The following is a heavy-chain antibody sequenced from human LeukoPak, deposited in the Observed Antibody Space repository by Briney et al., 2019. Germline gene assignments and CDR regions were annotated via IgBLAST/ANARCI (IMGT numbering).Heavy chain of an antibody. J-gene: IGHJ4*02. D-gene: IGHD4-17*01. CDR3: ARMTTAVPYYFDY. CDR1: GGSISSSY. CDR2: IYYSGST. V-gene: IGHV4-59*01. Sequence: SETLSLPCTVSGGSISSSYWSWIRRPPGKGLEWIGYIYYSGSTNYNPSLKSRVTMSLDTSKNQFSLKLSSVTAADTAVYYCARMTTAVPYYFDYWAQGTLVTVSS.